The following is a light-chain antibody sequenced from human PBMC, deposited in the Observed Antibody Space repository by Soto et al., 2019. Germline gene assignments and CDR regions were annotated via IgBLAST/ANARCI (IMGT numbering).Light chain of an antibody. CDR2: DVS. J-gene: IGKJ1*01. V-gene: IGKV3-20*01. CDR1: QSVSSSS. CDR3: QQYGSSPT. Sequence: EIMLTQSPGTLSLSPGEGATLSCRASQSVSSSSLAWYQQKPGQAPRLLIYDVSSRATGIPDRFSGSGSGTDFTLTISRLEPEDFAVYYCQQYGSSPTFGQGTKVDIK.